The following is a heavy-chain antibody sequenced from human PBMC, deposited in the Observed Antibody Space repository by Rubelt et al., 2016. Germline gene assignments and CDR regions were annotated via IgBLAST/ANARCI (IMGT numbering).Heavy chain of an antibody. CDR2: IHHSDGST. Sequence: QVQLVQSGAEVKKPGASVKVSCKASGYTFTSYYMHWVRQAPGQGLGWMGIIHHSDGSTSYAQKFQGRVTMTRDTSTSTVYMELSSLRSEDTAVYYCARAASTVTTLLDLGYWGQGTLVTVSS. CDR1: GYTFTSYY. D-gene: IGHD4-17*01. V-gene: IGHV1-46*01. J-gene: IGHJ4*02. CDR3: ARAASTVTTLLDLGY.